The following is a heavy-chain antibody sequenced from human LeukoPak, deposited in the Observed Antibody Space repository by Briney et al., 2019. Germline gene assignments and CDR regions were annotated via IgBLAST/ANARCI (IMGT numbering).Heavy chain of an antibody. Sequence: PSETLSLTSTVSGGSISSSSYYWGWIRQPPGKGLEWIGSIYYSGSTYYNPSLKSRVTISVDTSKNQFSLKLSSVTAADTAVYYCARDLRAAAAPQLSWFDPWGQGTLVTVSS. D-gene: IGHD6-13*01. CDR3: ARDLRAAAAPQLSWFDP. J-gene: IGHJ5*02. CDR1: GGSISSSSYY. CDR2: IYYSGST. V-gene: IGHV4-39*07.